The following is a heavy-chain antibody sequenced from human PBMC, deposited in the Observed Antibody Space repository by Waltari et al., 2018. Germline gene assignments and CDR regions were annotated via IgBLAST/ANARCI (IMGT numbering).Heavy chain of an antibody. J-gene: IGHJ6*02. D-gene: IGHD6-19*01. Sequence: QVQLQESGPGLVKPSETLSLPCTVSGGSISSYYWSWIRQPPGKGLEWIGYIYYSGSTNYNPSLKSRVTISVDTSKNQFSLKLSSVTAADTAVYYCATPLGIAVAGRTDYYGMDVWGQGTTVTVSS. V-gene: IGHV4-59*01. CDR1: GGSISSYY. CDR2: IYYSGST. CDR3: ATPLGIAVAGRTDYYGMDV.